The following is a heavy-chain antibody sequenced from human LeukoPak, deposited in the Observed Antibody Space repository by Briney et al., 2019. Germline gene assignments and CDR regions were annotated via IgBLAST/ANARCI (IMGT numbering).Heavy chain of an antibody. J-gene: IGHJ3*02. D-gene: IGHD3-3*01. V-gene: IGHV4-4*07. Sequence: SETLSLTCTVSGGSISSYYWSWIRQPAGKGLEWIGRIYTSGSTNYNPSLKSRVTMSVDTSKNQFSLKLSSVTAADTAVYYCARDLGGMIITIFGVATQGGDAFDIWGQGTMVTVSS. CDR3: ARDLGGMIITIFGVATQGGDAFDI. CDR2: IYTSGST. CDR1: GGSISSYY.